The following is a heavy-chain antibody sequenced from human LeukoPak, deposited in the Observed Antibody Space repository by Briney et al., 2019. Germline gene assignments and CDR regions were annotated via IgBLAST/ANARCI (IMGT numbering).Heavy chain of an antibody. Sequence: GESLGISCKGSGYSFTSYWISWVRQMPGKGLEWMGRIDPSDSYTNYSPSFQGHVTISADKSISTAYLQWSSLKASDTAMYYCARLGYCSSTSCLYYFDYWGQGTLVTVSS. D-gene: IGHD2-2*01. CDR3: ARLGYCSSTSCLYYFDY. CDR2: IDPSDSYT. V-gene: IGHV5-10-1*01. J-gene: IGHJ4*02. CDR1: GYSFTSYW.